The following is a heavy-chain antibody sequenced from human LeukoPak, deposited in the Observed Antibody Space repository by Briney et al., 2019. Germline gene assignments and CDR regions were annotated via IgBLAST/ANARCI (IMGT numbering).Heavy chain of an antibody. CDR1: GFTFEDYT. J-gene: IGHJ4*02. Sequence: GGSLRLSCAASGFTFEDYTMHWVRHAPGKGLEWVSLISWDGGSTYYADSVKGRFTISRDNSKNSLYLQMNSLRTEDTALYYCAKETMAGTELDYWGQGTLVTVSS. CDR3: AKETMAGTELDY. V-gene: IGHV3-43*01. D-gene: IGHD6-19*01. CDR2: ISWDGGST.